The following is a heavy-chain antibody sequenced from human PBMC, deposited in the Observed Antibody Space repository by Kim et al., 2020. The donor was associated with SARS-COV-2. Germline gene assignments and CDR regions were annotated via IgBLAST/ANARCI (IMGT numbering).Heavy chain of an antibody. Sequence: PTFQGHVTISADKSISTAYLEWSSLKASDTAMYYCARHGGFGELWSWFDPWGQGTLVTVSS. J-gene: IGHJ5*02. D-gene: IGHD3-10*01. V-gene: IGHV5-10-1*01. CDR3: ARHGGFGELWSWFDP.